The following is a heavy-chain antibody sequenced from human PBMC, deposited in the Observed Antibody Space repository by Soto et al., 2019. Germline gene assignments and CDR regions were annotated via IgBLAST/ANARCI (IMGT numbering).Heavy chain of an antibody. V-gene: IGHV1-69*01. CDR3: AREGPGNSVENAFDI. CDR1: GGTFSSYA. D-gene: IGHD4-4*01. CDR2: IIPIFGTA. Sequence: QVQLVQSGAEVKKPGSSVKVSCTASGGTFSSYAISWVRQAPGQGLEWMGGIIPIFGTANYAQKFQSRVTITADESTSTAYMELSSLRSEDTAVYYCAREGPGNSVENAFDICGQGTMVTVSS. J-gene: IGHJ3*02.